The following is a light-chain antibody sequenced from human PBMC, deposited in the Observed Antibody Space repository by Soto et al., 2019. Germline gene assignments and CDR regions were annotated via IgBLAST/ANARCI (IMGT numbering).Light chain of an antibody. V-gene: IGKV3-15*01. CDR2: GAS. J-gene: IGKJ1*01. Sequence: VVMSQSPSTLSLSPGERATLSCRASQGIKDYVAWFQQKPGQAPRLLIYGASTRATAIPARFSGSGSGTEFTLSISSLQSEDFAVYYCQQYDTWPRTFGQGTKVDIK. CDR1: QGIKDY. CDR3: QQYDTWPRT.